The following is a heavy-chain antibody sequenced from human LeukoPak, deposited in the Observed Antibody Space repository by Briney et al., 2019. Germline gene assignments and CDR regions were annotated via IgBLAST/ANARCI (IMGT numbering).Heavy chain of an antibody. V-gene: IGHV3-7*01. J-gene: IGHJ4*02. CDR2: IKQDGSEK. D-gene: IGHD3-22*01. CDR3: ARDHVGYYDSSGYYGGPAWD. Sequence: GGSLRLSCAASGFSFSSYWMSWVRQAPGKGLEWVANIKQDGSEKYYADSVKGRFTISRDNSKNTLYLQMNSLRAEDTAVYYCARDHVGYYDSSGYYGGPAWDWGQGTLVTVSS. CDR1: GFSFSSYW.